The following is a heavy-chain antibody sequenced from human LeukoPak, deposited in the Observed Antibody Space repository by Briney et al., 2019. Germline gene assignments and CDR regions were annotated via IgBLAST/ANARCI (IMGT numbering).Heavy chain of an antibody. J-gene: IGHJ4*02. Sequence: ASVKVSCKASGYTFTGYYMHWVRQAPGQGLEWMGWINPNSGGTNYAQKFQGRVTMTRDTSISTAYMELSRLRSDDTAVYYCAREILPFVVVPAALDYWGQGTLVTVSS. D-gene: IGHD2-2*01. CDR3: AREILPFVVVPAALDY. V-gene: IGHV1-2*02. CDR1: GYTFTGYY. CDR2: INPNSGGT.